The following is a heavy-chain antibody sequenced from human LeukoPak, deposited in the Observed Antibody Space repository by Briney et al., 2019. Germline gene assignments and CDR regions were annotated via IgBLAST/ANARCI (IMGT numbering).Heavy chain of an antibody. D-gene: IGHD3-9*01. V-gene: IGHV1-18*04. CDR1: GYTFTGYY. Sequence: ASVKVSYKASGYTFTGYYMHWVRQAPGQGLEWVGWIRGDNGNTNYAQKFQGRVTMTTETSTSTAYMELGSLGSDETAVYYCARVDLLTGYYFFDYWGQGTLVTVSS. CDR3: ARVDLLTGYYFFDY. CDR2: IRGDNGNT. J-gene: IGHJ4*02.